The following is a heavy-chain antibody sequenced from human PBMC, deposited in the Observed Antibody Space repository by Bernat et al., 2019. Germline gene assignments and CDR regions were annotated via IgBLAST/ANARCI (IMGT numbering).Heavy chain of an antibody. Sequence: QVQLVQSGAEVKKPGSSVKVSCKASGGTFSSYAISWVRQAPGQGLEWMGGIISIFGTANYAQKFQGRVTITTDKSTSTAYMELSSLRSEDTAVYYCARGDDYGDPSVYFDYWGQGTLVTVSS. CDR1: GGTFSSYA. CDR3: ARGDDYGDPSVYFDY. D-gene: IGHD4-17*01. J-gene: IGHJ4*02. CDR2: IISIFGTA. V-gene: IGHV1-69*06.